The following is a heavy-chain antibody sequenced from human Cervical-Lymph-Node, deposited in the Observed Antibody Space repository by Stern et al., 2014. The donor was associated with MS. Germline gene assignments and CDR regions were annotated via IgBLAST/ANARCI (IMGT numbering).Heavy chain of an antibody. J-gene: IGHJ4*02. V-gene: IGHV4-39*01. CDR1: GGSISSSSYY. Sequence: QLQLQESGPGLVKPSETLSLTCTVSGGSISSSSYYWGWIRQPPGKGLEWIGSIYYSGSTYYNPSLKSRVTISVDTSKTHSPLKLSSVTAADTAVYYCARPTGGAVAGTVILDWGQGTLVTVSS. CDR2: IYYSGST. CDR3: ARPTGGAVAGTVILD. D-gene: IGHD6-19*01.